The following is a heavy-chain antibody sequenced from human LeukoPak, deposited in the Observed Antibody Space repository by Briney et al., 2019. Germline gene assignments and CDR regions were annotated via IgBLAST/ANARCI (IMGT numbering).Heavy chain of an antibody. CDR2: INPSGGST. CDR1: GYTFTSYD. D-gene: IGHD5-24*01. V-gene: IGHV1-46*03. CDR3: ARASVATNPDYFDY. Sequence: GASVKVSCKASGYTFTSYDINWVRQAPGQGLEWMGIINPSGGSTSYAQKFQGRVTMTRDTSTSTVYMELSSLRSEDTAMYYCARASVATNPDYFDYWGQGTLVTVSS. J-gene: IGHJ4*02.